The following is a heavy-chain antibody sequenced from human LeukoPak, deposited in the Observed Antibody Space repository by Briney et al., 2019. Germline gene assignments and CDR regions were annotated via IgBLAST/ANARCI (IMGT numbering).Heavy chain of an antibody. J-gene: IGHJ4*02. CDR1: GGSISSHY. CDR2: IYYSGST. CDR3: ARPAPGRLRRAYWYYFDY. Sequence: SETLSLTCTVSGGSISSHYWSWIRQPPGKGLEWIGYIYYSGSTNYNPSLKSRVTISVDTSKNQFSLKLSSVTAADTAVYYCARPAPGRLRRAYWYYFDYWGQGTLVTVSS. V-gene: IGHV4-59*11. D-gene: IGHD2-8*02.